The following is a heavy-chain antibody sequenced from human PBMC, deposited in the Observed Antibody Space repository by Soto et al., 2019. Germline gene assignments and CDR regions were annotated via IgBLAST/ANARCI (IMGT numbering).Heavy chain of an antibody. CDR3: ARSGNAVAVHHYWYFDL. J-gene: IGHJ2*01. D-gene: IGHD6-19*01. CDR2: IIPIFGTA. V-gene: IGHV1-69*13. CDR1: GGTFSSYA. Sequence: WASVKVSCKASGGTFSSYAISWVRQAPGQGLEWMGGIIPIFGTANYAQKFQGRVTITADESTSTAYMELSSLRSEDTAVYYCARSGNAVAVHHYWYFDLWGRGTLVTVSS.